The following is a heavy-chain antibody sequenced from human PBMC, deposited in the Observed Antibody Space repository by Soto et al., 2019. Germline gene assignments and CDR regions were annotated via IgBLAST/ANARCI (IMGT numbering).Heavy chain of an antibody. D-gene: IGHD6-19*01. J-gene: IGHJ4*02. Sequence: QVQLQESGPGLVKPSRTLSLTCAVSGDSVSSPYYWCGVRQPPGKGLEWIGEVFHTGTTSYNPSLRSRVTISIDKSINQFSLDLSSVTAADTAVYYCARSAGWYAVHSWGPGTLVIVSS. CDR2: VFHTGTT. V-gene: IGHV4-4*02. CDR3: ARSAGWYAVHS. CDR1: GDSVSSPYY.